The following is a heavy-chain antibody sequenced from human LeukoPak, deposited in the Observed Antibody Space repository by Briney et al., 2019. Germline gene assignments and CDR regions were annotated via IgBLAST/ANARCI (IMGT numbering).Heavy chain of an antibody. Sequence: SETLSLTCTVSGGSISSYYWSWIRQPAGKGLEWIGRIYTSGSTNYNPSLKSRVTMSVDTSKNQFSLKLSSVTAADTAVYYCARSGLVIAAAGTGYFDYWGQGTLVTVSS. D-gene: IGHD6-13*01. J-gene: IGHJ4*02. V-gene: IGHV4-4*07. CDR2: IYTSGST. CDR3: ARSGLVIAAAGTGYFDY. CDR1: GGSISSYY.